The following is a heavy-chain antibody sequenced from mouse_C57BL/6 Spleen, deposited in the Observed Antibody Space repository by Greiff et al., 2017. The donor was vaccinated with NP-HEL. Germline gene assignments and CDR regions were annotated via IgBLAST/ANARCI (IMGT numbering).Heavy chain of an antibody. J-gene: IGHJ4*01. D-gene: IGHD1-1*01. CDR2: IYPGSGST. Sequence: QVQLQQPGAELVKPGASVKMSCKASGYTFTSYWITWVKQRPGQGLEWIGDIYPGSGSTNYNEKFKSKATLTVDTSSSTAYMQLSSLTSEVSTVYYCERDYGKNYYYAMDYWGQGTSVTVSS. V-gene: IGHV1-55*01. CDR1: GYTFTSYW. CDR3: ERDYGKNYYYAMDY.